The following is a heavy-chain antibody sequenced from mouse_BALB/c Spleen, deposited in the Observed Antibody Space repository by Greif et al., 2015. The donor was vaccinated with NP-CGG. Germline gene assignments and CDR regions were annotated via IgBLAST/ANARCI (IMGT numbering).Heavy chain of an antibody. CDR3: AGDPHYYGYFYYAMDY. J-gene: IGHJ4*01. Sequence: VQLQQSGPGLVKPSQSLSLTCSVTGYSITSGYYWNWIRQFPGNKLEWMGYISYDGSNNYNPSLKNRISITRDTSKNQLFLKLNSVTTEDTATYYCAGDPHYYGYFYYAMDYWGQGTSVTVSS. CDR1: GYSITSGYY. CDR2: ISYDGSN. V-gene: IGHV3-6*02. D-gene: IGHD1-2*01.